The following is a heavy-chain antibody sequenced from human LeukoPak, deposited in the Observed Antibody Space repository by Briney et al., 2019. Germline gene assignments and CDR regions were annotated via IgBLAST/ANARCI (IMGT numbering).Heavy chain of an antibody. CDR1: GLTVSSNY. V-gene: IGHV3-53*01. J-gene: IGHJ3*01. Sequence: GRTLRLSRAASGLTVSSNYMSWVCQAPGKGVERVSGIYSGRETDYTDSVTRGDTIYKEKCKNTMYLQMNSLRAEETAGYYCAGDVVVRYAFDFLCGGTRVTVPS. CDR3: AGDVVVRYAFDF. D-gene: IGHD2-15*01. CDR2: IYSGRET.